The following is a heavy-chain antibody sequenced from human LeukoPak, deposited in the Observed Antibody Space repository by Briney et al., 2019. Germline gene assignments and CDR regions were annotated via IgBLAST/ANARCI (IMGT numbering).Heavy chain of an antibody. CDR3: ARLPGVVDFDS. J-gene: IGHJ4*02. V-gene: IGHV4-34*01. D-gene: IGHD2-21*01. Sequence: SETLSLTCAVYGGSFSGYYWTWFRQPPGKRLEWNGEINHTGSTNFNPSLRSRVTLSIDPSKNQISLQLSCVTAADTAVYYCARLPGVVDFDSWGQGTLVTVSS. CDR2: INHTGST. CDR1: GGSFSGYY.